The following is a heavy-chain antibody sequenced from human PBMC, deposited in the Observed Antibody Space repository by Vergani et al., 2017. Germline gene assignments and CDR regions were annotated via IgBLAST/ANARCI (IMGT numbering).Heavy chain of an antibody. CDR2: ISYDGSNK. CDR3: AKDRGMLSAIDY. CDR1: GFTFSSYG. D-gene: IGHD3-10*01. Sequence: QVQLVESGGGVVQPGRSLRLSCAASGFTFSSYGMHWVRQAPGKGLEWVAVISYDGSNKYYADSVEGRFTISRDNSKNTLYLQMSSLRAEDTAVYYCAKDRGMLSAIDYWGQGTLVTVSS. V-gene: IGHV3-30*18. J-gene: IGHJ4*02.